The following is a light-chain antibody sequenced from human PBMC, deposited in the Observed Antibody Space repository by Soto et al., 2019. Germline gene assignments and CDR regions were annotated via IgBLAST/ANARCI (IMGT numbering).Light chain of an antibody. CDR1: QSVSSN. CDR3: QQYNSWPGT. Sequence: EIVMTQSPATLSVSPGERATLSCRASQSVSSNLAWYQQKPGQAPRLLIYGASTRATGIPARFSGSGSGTEFTRTISSLQSEDFEVYYCQQYNSWPGTFGPGTKVDIK. V-gene: IGKV3-15*01. CDR2: GAS. J-gene: IGKJ3*01.